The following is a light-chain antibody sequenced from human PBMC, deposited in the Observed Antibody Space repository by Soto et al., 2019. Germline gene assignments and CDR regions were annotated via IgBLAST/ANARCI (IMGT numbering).Light chain of an antibody. CDR3: SSYTSSNTYV. CDR1: SSDVGGYNY. J-gene: IGLJ1*01. Sequence: QSVLTQPASVSGSPGQSITISCTGTSSDVGGYNYVSWYQQHPDKAPKLMIYEVSNRPSGISNRFSGSKSGNTASLTISGLQPEDEADYYCSSYTSSNTYVFGTGTKVTVL. V-gene: IGLV2-14*01. CDR2: EVS.